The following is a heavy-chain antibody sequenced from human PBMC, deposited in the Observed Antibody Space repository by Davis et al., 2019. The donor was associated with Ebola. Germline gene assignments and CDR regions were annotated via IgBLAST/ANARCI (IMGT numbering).Heavy chain of an antibody. CDR3: ARGWGETGTTPEDYYYYGMDV. D-gene: IGHD1-7*01. Sequence: SVKVSCKASGGTFSSYAISWVRQAPGQGLEWMGGIIPIFGTANYAQKFQGRVTITADKSTSTAYMELSSLRSEDTAAYYCARGWGETGTTPEDYYYYGMDVWGQGTTVTVSS. CDR2: IIPIFGTA. J-gene: IGHJ6*02. CDR1: GGTFSSYA. V-gene: IGHV1-69*06.